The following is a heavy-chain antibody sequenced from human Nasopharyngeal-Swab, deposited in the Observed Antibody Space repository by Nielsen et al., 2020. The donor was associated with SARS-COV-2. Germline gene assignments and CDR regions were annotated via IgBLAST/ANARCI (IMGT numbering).Heavy chain of an antibody. Sequence: SLKISCAASGFTFDDYAMHWVRQAPGKGLEWVSGISWNSGSIGYADSVKGRFTISRDNAKNSLYLQMNSLRAEDTALYYCAPLGGSSSSLYYYYYGMDVWGQGTTVTVSS. V-gene: IGHV3-9*01. D-gene: IGHD6-13*01. J-gene: IGHJ6*02. CDR1: GFTFDDYA. CDR3: APLGGSSSSLYYYYYGMDV. CDR2: ISWNSGSI.